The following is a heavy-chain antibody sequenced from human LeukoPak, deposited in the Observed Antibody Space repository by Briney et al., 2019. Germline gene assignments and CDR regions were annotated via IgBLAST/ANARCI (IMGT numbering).Heavy chain of an antibody. CDR2: ISSSGSTI. V-gene: IGHV3-48*03. CDR3: ARDGPPYYYGSGSYYNGYYYYGMDV. D-gene: IGHD3-10*01. Sequence: GGSLRLSCAASGFTFSSYEMNWVRQAPGKGLEWVSYISSSGSTIYYADSVKGRFTISRDNANNSLYLQMNRLRAQDTAVYYCARDGPPYYYGSGSYYNGYYYYGMDVWGQGTTGTVS. J-gene: IGHJ6*02. CDR1: GFTFSSYE.